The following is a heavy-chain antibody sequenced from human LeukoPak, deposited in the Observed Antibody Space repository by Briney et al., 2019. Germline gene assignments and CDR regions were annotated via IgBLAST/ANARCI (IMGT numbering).Heavy chain of an antibody. D-gene: IGHD6-13*01. CDR2: ISSSGGST. CDR3: ARAEAAGVTMDV. V-gene: IGHV3-23*01. J-gene: IGHJ6*03. Sequence: GGSLRLSCAASGFTFSSYAMSWVRQAPGKGLEWVSAISSSGGSTYYADSVRGRFTISRDDAKKSVFLQMHSLRAEDTAVYYCARAEAAGVTMDVWGKGTTVTVSS. CDR1: GFTFSSYA.